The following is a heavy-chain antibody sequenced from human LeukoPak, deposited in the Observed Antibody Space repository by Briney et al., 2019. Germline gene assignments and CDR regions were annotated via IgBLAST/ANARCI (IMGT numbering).Heavy chain of an antibody. V-gene: IGHV4-59*01. CDR1: GGSISSYY. J-gene: IGHJ4*02. CDR2: IHYSGST. CDR3: ARQVYSSSWSYYFDY. Sequence: SETLSLTCAVSGGSISSYYWSCIRQPPGRGLEWIGSIHYSGSTSYNSSLKSRVTISVDTSENQFSLKLSSVTPADSAVYYCARQVYSSSWSYYFDYWGQGILVTVSS. D-gene: IGHD6-13*01.